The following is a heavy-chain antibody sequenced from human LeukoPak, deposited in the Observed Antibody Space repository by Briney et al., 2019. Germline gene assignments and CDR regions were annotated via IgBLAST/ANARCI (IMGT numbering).Heavy chain of an antibody. J-gene: IGHJ4*02. CDR3: ARVIPMAVAARSKKTFDY. D-gene: IGHD6-6*01. CDR2: INHSGST. Sequence: SETLSLTCAVYGGSFSGYYWSWIRQPPGKGLEWIGEINHSGSTNYNPSLKSRVTISVDTSKNQLSLKLSSVTAADTAVYYCARVIPMAVAARSKKTFDYWGQGTLVTVSS. V-gene: IGHV4-34*01. CDR1: GGSFSGYY.